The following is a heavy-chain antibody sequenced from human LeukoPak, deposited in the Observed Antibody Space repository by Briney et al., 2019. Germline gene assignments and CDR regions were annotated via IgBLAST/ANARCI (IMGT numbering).Heavy chain of an antibody. J-gene: IGHJ6*02. V-gene: IGHV1-69*04. CDR2: IIPILGIA. D-gene: IGHD6-13*01. CDR3: ARGTSAAGSYYYYCGMDV. Sequence: GASVTVSCKASGGTFSSYAISWVRQAPAQGLEWVGRIIPILGIANYAQKFQGRVTITADKSTSTAYMELSSLRSEDTAVYYCARGTSAAGSYYYYCGMDVWGQGTTVTVSS. CDR1: GGTFSSYA.